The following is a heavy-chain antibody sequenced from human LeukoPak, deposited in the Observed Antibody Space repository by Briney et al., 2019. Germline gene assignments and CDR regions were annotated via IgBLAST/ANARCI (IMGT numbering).Heavy chain of an antibody. J-gene: IGHJ4*02. D-gene: IGHD4-17*01. Sequence: GGSLRLSCAASGFTFSSYGMHWVRQAPGKGLEWVSGIGPSGSSTYYADSVKGRFTISRDNSKNTMYVQMNSLRAEDTAVYYCARQITVTTRNSYFDYWGQGTLVTVSS. CDR3: ARQITVTTRNSYFDY. CDR2: IGPSGSST. CDR1: GFTFSSYG. V-gene: IGHV3-23*01.